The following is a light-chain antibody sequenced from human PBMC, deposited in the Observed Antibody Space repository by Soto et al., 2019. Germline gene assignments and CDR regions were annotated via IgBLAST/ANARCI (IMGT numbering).Light chain of an antibody. CDR1: QSVSSSY. V-gene: IGKV3-20*01. J-gene: IGKJ1*01. Sequence: EIVLTQSPGTLPLSPGERATLSFRASQSVSSSYLAWYQQKPGQAPRLLIYGASSRATGIPDRFSGSGSGTDFTLTINTLEPEDFAVYFCQRYGRSQWTFGQGTKVDIK. CDR3: QRYGRSQWT. CDR2: GAS.